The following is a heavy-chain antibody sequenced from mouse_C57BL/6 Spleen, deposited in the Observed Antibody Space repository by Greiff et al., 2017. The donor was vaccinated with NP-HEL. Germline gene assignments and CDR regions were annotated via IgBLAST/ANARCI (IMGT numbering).Heavy chain of an antibody. J-gene: IGHJ4*01. Sequence: EVQLQQSGTELVNPGASVKIPCKASGYTFTDYNMDWVKQSHGKSLEWIGDINPNNGGTIYNQKFKGKATLTVDKSSSTAYMELRSLTSEDTAVYYCARGLYDGYAMDYWGQGTSVTVSS. CDR3: ARGLYDGYAMDY. CDR1: GYTFTDYN. V-gene: IGHV1-18*01. D-gene: IGHD2-3*01. CDR2: INPNNGGT.